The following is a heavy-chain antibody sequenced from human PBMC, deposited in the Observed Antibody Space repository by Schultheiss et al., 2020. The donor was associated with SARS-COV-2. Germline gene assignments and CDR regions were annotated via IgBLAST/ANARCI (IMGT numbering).Heavy chain of an antibody. D-gene: IGHD3-22*01. CDR2: INPNTGGT. CDR3: ARQGQRLNYYDSSGYPFDY. CDR1: GYTFTGYY. J-gene: IGHJ4*02. V-gene: IGHV1-2*02. Sequence: ASVKVSCKASGYTFTGYYMHWVRQAPGQGLEWMGWINPNTGGTVYAQKFQGRVTMTRDTSISTAYMELSSLRSDDTAVYYCARQGQRLNYYDSSGYPFDYWGQGTLVTVSS.